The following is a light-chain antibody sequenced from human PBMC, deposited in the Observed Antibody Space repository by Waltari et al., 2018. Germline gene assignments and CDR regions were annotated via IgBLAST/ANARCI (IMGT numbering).Light chain of an antibody. CDR1: NSDIDAYDY. Sequence: QSALTQPASVSGSPGQSITISCTGTNSDIDAYDYVSWYQQHPGKAPKLILYDVSGRRSGISKLCSGSKCHNTASLTISGLQDEDEDDYYCSSYATSNTVVFGGGTKVTVL. J-gene: IGLJ2*01. CDR2: DVS. V-gene: IGLV2-14*03. CDR3: SSYATSNTVV.